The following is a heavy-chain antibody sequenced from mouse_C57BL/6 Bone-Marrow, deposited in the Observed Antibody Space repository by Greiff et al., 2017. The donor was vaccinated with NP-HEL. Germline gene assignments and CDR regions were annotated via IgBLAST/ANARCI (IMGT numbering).Heavy chain of an antibody. D-gene: IGHD2-2*01. V-gene: IGHV1-78*01. J-gene: IGHJ2*01. CDR2: IYPRDGST. CDR1: GYTFTDHT. Sequence: QVQLQQSDAELVKPGASVKISCKVSGYTFTDHTIHWMKQRPEQGLEWIGYIYPRDGSTKYNEKFKGKATLTADKSSSTAYMQLNSLTSEDSAVYFCARGGLGWLRRWYFDYWGQGTTLTVSS. CDR3: ARGGLGWLRRWYFDY.